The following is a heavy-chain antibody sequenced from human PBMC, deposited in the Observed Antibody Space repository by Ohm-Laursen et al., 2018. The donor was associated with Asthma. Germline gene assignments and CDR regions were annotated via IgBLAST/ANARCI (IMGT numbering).Heavy chain of an antibody. Sequence: SLRLSCAASGFTFSSYAMSWVRQAPGKGLEWVSYISSSGSTIYYADSVKGRFTISRDNSKNTLYLQMNSLRAEDTAVYYCAKDLGSWISGSYLNWGQGTLVTVSS. CDR3: AKDLGSWISGSYLN. CDR2: ISSSGSTI. D-gene: IGHD1-26*01. V-gene: IGHV3-23*01. CDR1: GFTFSSYA. J-gene: IGHJ4*02.